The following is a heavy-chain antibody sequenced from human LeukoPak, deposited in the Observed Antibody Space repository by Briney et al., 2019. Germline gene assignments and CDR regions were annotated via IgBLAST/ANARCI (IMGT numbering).Heavy chain of an antibody. CDR1: GYTFTGYY. V-gene: IGHV1-2*02. D-gene: IGHD3-22*01. Sequence: ASVKVSCKASGYTFTGYYMHWVRQAPGQGLEWMGWINPNSGGTNYAQKFQGRVTMTRDTSISTAYMELSRLRSDDTAVYYCARDVNSGYYTLNASDAFDIWGQGTMVTVSS. CDR2: INPNSGGT. CDR3: ARDVNSGYYTLNASDAFDI. J-gene: IGHJ3*02.